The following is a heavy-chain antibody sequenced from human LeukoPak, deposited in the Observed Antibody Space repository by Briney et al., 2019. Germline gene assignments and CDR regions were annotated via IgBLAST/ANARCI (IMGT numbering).Heavy chain of an antibody. Sequence: GGSLRLSCAASGFTFSTYGMSWVRQAPGKGLEWVSAIAGSGGTTYCADSVKGRFTISRDNSKNTLYLQMNSLRAEDTAIYYCATSTTSFDYWGQGTLVTVSS. V-gene: IGHV3-23*01. CDR3: ATSTTSFDY. CDR1: GFTFSTYG. CDR2: IAGSGGTT. J-gene: IGHJ4*02.